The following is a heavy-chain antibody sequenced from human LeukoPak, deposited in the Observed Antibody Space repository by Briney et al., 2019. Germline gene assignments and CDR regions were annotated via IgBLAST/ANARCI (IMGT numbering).Heavy chain of an antibody. D-gene: IGHD3-3*01. CDR3: ASGPTPKGFLEWWQTDFDY. CDR2: ISGLGDNT. J-gene: IGHJ4*02. V-gene: IGHV3-23*01. CDR1: GFTFTTYA. Sequence: PGGSLRLSCAASGFTFTTYAMSWVRQAPGKGLEWVSGISGLGDNTYYVDSVEGRFTISRDNAKNTQYLQINSLRVEDTAVYYCASGPTPKGFLEWWQTDFDYWGQGTLVTVSS.